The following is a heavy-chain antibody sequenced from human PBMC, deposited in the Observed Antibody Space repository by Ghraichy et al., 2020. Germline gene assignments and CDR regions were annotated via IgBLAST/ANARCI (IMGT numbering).Heavy chain of an antibody. Sequence: SCTASGFIFSRFWMTWVRQAPGKGLEWVANVKEDGSEKYYVDSVKGRFTISRDNAKNSLYLQMNSLRAEDTAVYYCARERSGYYYYFDYWGQGTLVTVSS. CDR2: VKEDGSEK. CDR3: ARERSGYYYYFDY. J-gene: IGHJ4*02. D-gene: IGHD3-22*01. CDR1: GFIFSRFW. V-gene: IGHV3-7*03.